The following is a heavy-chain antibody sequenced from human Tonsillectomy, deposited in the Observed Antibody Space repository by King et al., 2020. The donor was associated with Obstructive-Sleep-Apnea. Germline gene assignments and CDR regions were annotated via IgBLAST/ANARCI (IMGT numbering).Heavy chain of an antibody. D-gene: IGHD1-26*01. Sequence: DVQLVQSGPEVKKPGDSLRISCKGSGYTFTTYWISWVRQMPGKGLEWMGRIDPSDSYTKYSPSFQGHVTISADKSIATAYLQWSSLKASDTAMYYCATSNVGSFNYWGQGTLVTVSP. V-gene: IGHV5-10-1*01. CDR2: IDPSDSYT. J-gene: IGHJ4*02. CDR1: GYTFTTYW. CDR3: ATSNVGSFNY.